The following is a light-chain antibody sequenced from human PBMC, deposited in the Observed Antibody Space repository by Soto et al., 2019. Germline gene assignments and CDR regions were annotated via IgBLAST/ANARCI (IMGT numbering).Light chain of an antibody. CDR1: SSDIGTYNH. CDR3: CSYTTSSTLV. Sequence: QSALTQPASVSGSPGQSITISCTGTSSDIGTYNHVSWYQQHPGKAPQLIIYEASNRPSGLSNRFSASKSGNTASLTISGLQAEDDADYYCCSYTTSSTLVFGTGTKLTVL. CDR2: EAS. J-gene: IGLJ1*01. V-gene: IGLV2-14*01.